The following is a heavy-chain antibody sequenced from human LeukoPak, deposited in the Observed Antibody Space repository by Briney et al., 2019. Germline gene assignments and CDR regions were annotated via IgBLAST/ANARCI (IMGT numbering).Heavy chain of an antibody. CDR2: INPNGGTT. CDR3: ARVGRGMGYYFDY. V-gene: IGHV1-46*01. CDR1: GYTFSSHY. J-gene: IGHJ4*02. Sequence: ASVKVSCKASGYTFSSHYIHWVRQAPGQGLEWKGVINPNGGTTAYAQKFQGRVSMTRDMSTSTVYMDLSSLRSEDTAVYYCARVGRGMGYYFDYWGQGTLVTVSS. D-gene: IGHD3-10*01.